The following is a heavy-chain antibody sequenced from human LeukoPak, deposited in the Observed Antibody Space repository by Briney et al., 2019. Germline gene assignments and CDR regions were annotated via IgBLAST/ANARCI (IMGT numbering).Heavy chain of an antibody. CDR3: ARAEGYGYWQDY. Sequence: GGSLRLSCAASGFTFDDYAMHWVRQAPGKGLEWVSGISWNSGSIGYADSVKGRFTISRDNAKNSLYLQMNSLRAEDTAVYYCARAEGYGYWQDYWGQGTLVTVSS. J-gene: IGHJ4*02. CDR1: GFTFDDYA. D-gene: IGHD5-18*01. V-gene: IGHV3-9*01. CDR2: ISWNSGSI.